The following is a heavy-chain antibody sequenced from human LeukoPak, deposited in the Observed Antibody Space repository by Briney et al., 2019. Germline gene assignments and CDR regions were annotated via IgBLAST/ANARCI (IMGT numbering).Heavy chain of an antibody. J-gene: IGHJ4*02. Sequence: SQTLSLTCAISGDSVSSNSATWNWIRQSPSRGLEWLGRTYYRSKWYNDYAVSVRSRITINPDTSMTQFSLQLNSVTPEDTAVYYCARGGLTATTRVFDYWGQGTLVSVSS. V-gene: IGHV6-1*01. CDR2: TYYRSKWYN. CDR3: ARGGLTATTRVFDY. D-gene: IGHD1-7*01. CDR1: GDSVSSNSAT.